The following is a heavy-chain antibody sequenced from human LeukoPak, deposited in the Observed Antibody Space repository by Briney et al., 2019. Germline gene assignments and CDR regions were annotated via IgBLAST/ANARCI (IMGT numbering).Heavy chain of an antibody. Sequence: PSETLSLTCAVYGGSFSGYYWSWIRQPPGKGLEWIGEINHSGSTNYNPSLKSRVTISVDTSKNQFSLKLSSVTAADTAVYYCARGKGGYKPLDYWGQGTLVTVSS. CDR1: GGSFSGYY. J-gene: IGHJ4*02. V-gene: IGHV4-34*01. CDR2: INHSGST. CDR3: ARGKGGYKPLDY. D-gene: IGHD5-12*01.